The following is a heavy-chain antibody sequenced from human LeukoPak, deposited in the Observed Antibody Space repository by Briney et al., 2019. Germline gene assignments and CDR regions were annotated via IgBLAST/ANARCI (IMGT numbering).Heavy chain of an antibody. V-gene: IGHV3-7*03. D-gene: IGHD5-24*01. CDR1: GFMFSSNW. CDR2: IKEDGTET. J-gene: IGHJ4*02. CDR3: AKEGRSLQTY. Sequence: GGSLRLPCAASGFMFSSNWMSWVRLAPGKGLEWVANIKEDGTETYYVDSVKGRFTISRDNAKNSLYLQMNSLRVEDTAVYYCAKEGRSLQTYWGQGTLVTVSS.